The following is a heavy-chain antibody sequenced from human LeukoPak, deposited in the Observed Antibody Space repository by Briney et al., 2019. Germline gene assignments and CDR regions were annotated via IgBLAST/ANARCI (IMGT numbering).Heavy chain of an antibody. Sequence: GGSLRLSCAASGFTFSNAWMSWVRQAPGKGLEWVGRIKSKTDGGTTDYAAPVKGRFTISRDDSKNTLYLQMNSLKTEDTAVYYCTTPRYCSGGSCYDYYYYYYMDVWGKGTTVTVSS. CDR1: GFTFSNAW. CDR3: TTPRYCSGGSCYDYYYYYYMDV. D-gene: IGHD2-15*01. V-gene: IGHV3-15*01. J-gene: IGHJ6*03. CDR2: IKSKTDGGTT.